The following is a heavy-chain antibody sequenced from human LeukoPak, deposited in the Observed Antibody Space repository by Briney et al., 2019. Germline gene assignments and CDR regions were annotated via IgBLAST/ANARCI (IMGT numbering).Heavy chain of an antibody. CDR3: ARDGYNFLGWFDP. CDR1: GGTFSSYG. V-gene: IGHV1-2*02. Sequence: ASVKVSCKASGGTFSSYGISWVRQAPGQGLEWMGWINPNSGGTNYAQKFQGRVTMTRDTSISTAYMELSSLRSEDTAVYYCARDGYNFLGWFDPWGQGTLVTVSS. CDR2: INPNSGGT. D-gene: IGHD5-24*01. J-gene: IGHJ5*02.